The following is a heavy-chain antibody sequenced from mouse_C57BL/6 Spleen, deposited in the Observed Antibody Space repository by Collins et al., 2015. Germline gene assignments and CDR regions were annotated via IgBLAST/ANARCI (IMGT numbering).Heavy chain of an antibody. D-gene: IGHD2-4*01. V-gene: IGHV5-9-4*01. J-gene: IGHJ4*01. CDR1: GFTFSSYA. CDR2: ISSGGSYT. CDR3: ARGDYDYDRAMDY. Sequence: EVQLVESGGGLVKPGGSLKLSCAASGFTFSSYAMSWVRQSPEKRLEWVAEISSGGSYTYYPDTVTGRFTISRDNAKNTLYLEMSSLRSEDTAMYYCARGDYDYDRAMDYWGQGTSVTVSS.